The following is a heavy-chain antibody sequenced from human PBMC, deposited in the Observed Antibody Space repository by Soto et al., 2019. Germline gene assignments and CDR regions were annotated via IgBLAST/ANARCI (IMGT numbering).Heavy chain of an antibody. CDR1: GGSFSGYY. CDR3: ARVRYYDSSGYYYPQYYYYGMDV. V-gene: IGHV4-34*01. CDR2: INHSGST. Sequence: PSETLSLTCAVYGGSFSGYYWSWIRQPPGKGLEWIGEINHSGSTNYNPSLKSRVTISVDTSKNQFSLKLSSVTAADTAVYYCARVRYYDSSGYYYPQYYYYGMDVWGQGTTVTVSS. J-gene: IGHJ6*02. D-gene: IGHD3-22*01.